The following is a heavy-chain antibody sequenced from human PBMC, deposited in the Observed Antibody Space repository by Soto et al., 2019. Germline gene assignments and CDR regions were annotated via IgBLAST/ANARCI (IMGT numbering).Heavy chain of an antibody. CDR1: TALITTES. D-gene: IGHD2-21*01. Sequence: PSQTQSVTCTLSTALITTESWGWGRQPPGKGREWITYIYHSGTTKYNPSLRSRATISLDMSKNQFSLRLNSVTAADTAVYYCARVPHLVVFDFWGQGTRVTVSS. CDR2: IYHSGTT. CDR3: ARVPHLVVFDF. V-gene: IGHV4-59*01. J-gene: IGHJ4*02.